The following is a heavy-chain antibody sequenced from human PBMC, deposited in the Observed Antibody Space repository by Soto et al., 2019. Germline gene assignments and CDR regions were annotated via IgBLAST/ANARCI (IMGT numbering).Heavy chain of an antibody. D-gene: IGHD2-21*02. V-gene: IGHV3-9*01. J-gene: IGHJ1*01. CDR1: GFTFDDYA. Sequence: GGSLRLSCAASGFTFDDYAMHWVRQAPGKGLEWVSGISWNSGSIGYADSVKGRFTISRDNAKNSLYLQMNGLRAEDTAVYYCGGDPYFQYWGQGTLVTVSS. CDR3: GGDPYFQY. CDR2: ISWNSGSI.